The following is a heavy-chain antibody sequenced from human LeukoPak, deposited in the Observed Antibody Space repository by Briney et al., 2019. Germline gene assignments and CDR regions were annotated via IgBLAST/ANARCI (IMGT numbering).Heavy chain of an antibody. D-gene: IGHD3-10*01. Sequence: GGSLRLSCAASGFTFSDYYMTWIRQAPGKGLEWFSYISNGGTTIYYADSVKGRFTISRDNAKNSLYLQMNSLRAEDTAVYYCAGETYYYGSGSSWYFDYWGQGTLVTVSS. CDR2: ISNGGTTI. CDR3: AGETYYYGSGSSWYFDY. J-gene: IGHJ4*02. CDR1: GFTFSDYY. V-gene: IGHV3-11*01.